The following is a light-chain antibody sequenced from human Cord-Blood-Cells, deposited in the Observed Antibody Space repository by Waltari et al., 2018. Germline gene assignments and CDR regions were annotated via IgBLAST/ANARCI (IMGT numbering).Light chain of an antibody. V-gene: IGKV1-13*02. CDR3: QQFNRYLFP. Sequence: AIQLTQSPFSLSASVRDRVTITCRASQGISSALSWYQQKPGKAPELRIYDASSLESGVPSMFRGSGSGTDFTLTIRSLHPEDWATYYCQQFNRYLFPFGPGTKVNIK. CDR1: QGISSA. CDR2: DAS. J-gene: IGKJ3*01.